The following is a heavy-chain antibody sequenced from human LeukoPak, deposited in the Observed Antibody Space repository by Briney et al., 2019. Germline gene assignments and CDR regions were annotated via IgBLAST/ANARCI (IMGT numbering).Heavy chain of an antibody. Sequence: GGSLRLSCAASGFTLSSYGMHWVRQAPGKGLEWVAVISYDGSNKYYADSVKGRFTISRDNSKNTLYLQMNSLRAEDTAVYYCAKVKYGSGSYYYTDYFDYWGQGTLVTVSS. CDR2: ISYDGSNK. V-gene: IGHV3-30*18. J-gene: IGHJ4*02. D-gene: IGHD3-10*01. CDR3: AKVKYGSGSYYYTDYFDY. CDR1: GFTLSSYG.